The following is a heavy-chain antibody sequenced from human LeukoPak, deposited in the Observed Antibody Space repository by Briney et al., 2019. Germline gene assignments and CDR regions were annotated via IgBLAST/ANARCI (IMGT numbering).Heavy chain of an antibody. Sequence: GWALRLSCAASGFTFRSYAMHWVRQAPGKGLEYVSAISSSGDSPYYANSVKGRFTISRDNSKNTLYLEMGSLRGEDTALFYDRMVGDSALEYRGQGTLVTVSS. CDR3: RMVGDSALEY. V-gene: IGHV3-64*01. CDR2: ISSSGDSP. D-gene: IGHD5-18*01. J-gene: IGHJ4*02. CDR1: GFTFRSYA.